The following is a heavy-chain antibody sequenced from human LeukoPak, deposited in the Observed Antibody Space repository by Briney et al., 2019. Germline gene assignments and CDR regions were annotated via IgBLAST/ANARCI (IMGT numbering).Heavy chain of an antibody. CDR1: GYSFTSYW. J-gene: IGHJ6*02. CDR3: ARLPMVRGAIPLDYGMDV. V-gene: IGHV5-51*01. Sequence: HGESLKISCKGSGYSFTSYWIGWVRQMPGKGLEWMGIIYPGDSDTRYSPSFQGQVTISADKSISTAYLQWSSLKASDTAMYYCARLPMVRGAIPLDYGMDVWGQGTTVTVSS. CDR2: IYPGDSDT. D-gene: IGHD3-10*01.